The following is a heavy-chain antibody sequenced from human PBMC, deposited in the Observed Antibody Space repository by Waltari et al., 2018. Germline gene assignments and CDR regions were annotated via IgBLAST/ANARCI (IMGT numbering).Heavy chain of an antibody. CDR1: GFTFSSYS. CDR3: ARGSATTVTTRGPTDY. D-gene: IGHD4-17*01. J-gene: IGHJ4*02. Sequence: EVQVVESGGGLVKPGGSLRPSCTAAGFTFSSYSVYWVRQAPGKGLEWVSSISGTSHYIYYSDSVRGRFTISRDNPKNSLYLQMNSLRAEDTAVYYCARGSATTVTTRGPTDYWGQGTLVTVSS. V-gene: IGHV3-21*01. CDR2: ISGTSHYI.